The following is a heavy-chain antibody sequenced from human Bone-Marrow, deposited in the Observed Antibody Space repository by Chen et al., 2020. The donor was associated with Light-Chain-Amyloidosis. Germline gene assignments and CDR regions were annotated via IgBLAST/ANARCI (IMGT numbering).Heavy chain of an antibody. CDR1: GYTFPNYW. J-gene: IGHJ4*02. CDR2: IYPDDS. Sequence: EVQLEQSGPEVKKPGESLKISCKGSGYTFPNYWIGWVRQMPGKGLEWMGVIYPDDSDSPSFEGQVTISADKSITTANLQWRSLKASDTAMYYCARRRDGYNFDYWGQGTLVTVSS. V-gene: IGHV5-51*01. CDR3: ARRRDGYNFDY. D-gene: IGHD5-12*01.